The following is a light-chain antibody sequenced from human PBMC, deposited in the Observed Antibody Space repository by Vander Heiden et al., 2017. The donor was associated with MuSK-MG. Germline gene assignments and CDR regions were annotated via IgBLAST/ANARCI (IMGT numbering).Light chain of an antibody. J-gene: IGKJ1*01. CDR1: QSVSSDY. CDR3: QHYGSAPLT. V-gene: IGKV3-20*01. Sequence: EIVLTQSPGTLSLSPGERATLSCRASQSVSSDYLAWYQQKPGQAPRLLISGASSRVTGIPARFSGSGSGTDCTLTINRLEPEDFAVYYCQHYGSAPLTFGQGTKVEIK. CDR2: GAS.